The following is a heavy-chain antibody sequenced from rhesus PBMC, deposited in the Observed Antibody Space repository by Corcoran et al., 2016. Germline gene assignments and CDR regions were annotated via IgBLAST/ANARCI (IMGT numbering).Heavy chain of an antibody. Sequence: EVQLVQSGAEVKRPGESLTISCTTSGYSFTSYWISCVRQMPGTGLEWMGAIDHSDSDTRYSPSFQGQVTISADKSISTAYLQWSSLKASDSATYYCAKSGGSGWSEIDYWGQGVLVTVSS. J-gene: IGHJ4*01. D-gene: IGHD6S26*01. V-gene: IGHV5-2*01. CDR1: GYSFTSYW. CDR3: AKSGGSGWSEIDY. CDR2: IDHSDSDT.